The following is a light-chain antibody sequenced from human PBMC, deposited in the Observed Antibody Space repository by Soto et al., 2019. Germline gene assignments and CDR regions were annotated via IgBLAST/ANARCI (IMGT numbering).Light chain of an antibody. CDR2: DAS. CDR3: QQYNTWPPT. J-gene: IGKJ5*01. V-gene: IGKV3-15*01. CDR1: QSVNTN. Sequence: ERVMTQSPVTLSVSPGERATLSCRASQSVNTNLAWYQQKPGQAPRLLISDASTWAPGIPARFSGSGSGTEFTLTISSLQSEDFAVYYCQQYNTWPPTFGQGTRLEIK.